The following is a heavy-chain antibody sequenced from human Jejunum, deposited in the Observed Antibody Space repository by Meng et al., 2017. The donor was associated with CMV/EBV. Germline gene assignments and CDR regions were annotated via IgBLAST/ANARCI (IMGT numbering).Heavy chain of an antibody. CDR3: ARGVITRLHYYYYGMDI. J-gene: IGHJ6*02. Sequence: FTVSNNYMNRVLQAPGKGLELVSAMYIAGNTYYADSVKGRFTISRDNSKNTLFLQMNSLTPEDTAVYFCARGVITRLHYYYYGMDIWGQGTAVTVSS. CDR2: MYIAGNT. CDR1: FTVSNNY. D-gene: IGHD3-16*01. V-gene: IGHV3-53*05.